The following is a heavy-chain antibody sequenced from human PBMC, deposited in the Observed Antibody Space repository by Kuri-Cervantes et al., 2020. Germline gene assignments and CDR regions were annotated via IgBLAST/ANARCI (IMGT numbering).Heavy chain of an antibody. V-gene: IGHV3-23*01. CDR3: AKEHTGIAAPEYFHH. Sequence: GESLKISCTASGFIFNHYVMSWVRQAPGKGLEWVSGISGSGNSTFYADSVKGRFSISRDNSKNTLYLVMNGLRAEDTAFYYCAKEHTGIAAPEYFHHWGQGTMVTVSS. J-gene: IGHJ1*01. CDR1: GFIFNHYV. CDR2: ISGSGNST. D-gene: IGHD6-13*01.